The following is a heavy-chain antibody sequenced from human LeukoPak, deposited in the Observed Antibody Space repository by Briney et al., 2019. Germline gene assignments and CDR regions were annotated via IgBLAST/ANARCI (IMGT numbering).Heavy chain of an antibody. CDR2: ISGSGGST. CDR1: GFTFSSYA. J-gene: IGHJ4*02. D-gene: IGHD3-22*01. CDR3: AKALISGYYYWYFDY. V-gene: IGHV3-23*01. Sequence: GGSLRLSCAASGFTFSSYAMSWVRQAPGKGLEWVSTISGSGGSTYYADSVKGRFTISRDNSKNTLFLQMNSLRAEDTAIYYCAKALISGYYYWYFDYWGQGTLVTVSS.